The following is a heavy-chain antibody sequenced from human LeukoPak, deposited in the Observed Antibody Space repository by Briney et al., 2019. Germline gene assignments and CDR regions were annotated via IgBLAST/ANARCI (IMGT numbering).Heavy chain of an antibody. Sequence: GASVKVSCKASGYTFTDYYIHWVRQAPGQGLEWMGWISPNRGGTNYAQKFQGRVTMTRDTSISAAYMELSSLRSDDTAVYYCARGCTSVSCYTSGFDSWGQGTLVTVSS. V-gene: IGHV1-2*02. CDR3: ARGCTSVSCYTSGFDS. D-gene: IGHD2-2*02. CDR1: GYTFTDYY. CDR2: ISPNRGGT. J-gene: IGHJ4*02.